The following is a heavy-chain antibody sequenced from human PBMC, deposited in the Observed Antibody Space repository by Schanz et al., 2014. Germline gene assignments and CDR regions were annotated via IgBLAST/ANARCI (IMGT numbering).Heavy chain of an antibody. Sequence: QVQLVQSGAEVKKPGASVKVSCKASGYTFTGYYMHWVRQAPGQGLEWMGWINPNSGNPGFAQKFRGRVTMTRNTSMSTAYIELHILTSEDTAVYYCARGRTFDSWGQGTLVTVSS. CDR1: GYTFTGYY. J-gene: IGHJ4*02. V-gene: IGHV1-8*01. CDR2: INPNSGNP. CDR3: ARGRTFDS.